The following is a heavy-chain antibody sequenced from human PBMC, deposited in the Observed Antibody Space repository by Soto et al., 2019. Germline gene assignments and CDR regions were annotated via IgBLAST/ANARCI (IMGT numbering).Heavy chain of an antibody. V-gene: IGHV1-18*04. J-gene: IGHJ4*02. CDR1: GYRFSDNG. Sequence: ASVKVSCKASGYRFSDNGISWVRQAPGQGLERMGWISADNGNGNYARKFQGRVTMTTDKTTSTAYMEMRSLSSDDTAVYYRARDSSGSSDYSYWGQGTLVTVSS. D-gene: IGHD3-22*01. CDR2: ISADNGNG. CDR3: ARDSSGSSDYSY.